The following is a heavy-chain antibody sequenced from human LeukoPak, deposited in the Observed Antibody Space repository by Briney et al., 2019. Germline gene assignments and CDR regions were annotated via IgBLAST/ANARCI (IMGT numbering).Heavy chain of an antibody. J-gene: IGHJ4*02. V-gene: IGHV4-59*01. D-gene: IGHD7-27*01. CDR1: GGSISSYY. Sequence: SETLSLTCTVSGGSISSYYWSWIRQPPGKGLEWIGYMSYTGDTNYNPSLKSRVSISMDTSKNQFSLKMTSVTAADTAVYYCARELWGSLDYWGQGTLVIVSS. CDR3: ARELWGSLDY. CDR2: MSYTGDT.